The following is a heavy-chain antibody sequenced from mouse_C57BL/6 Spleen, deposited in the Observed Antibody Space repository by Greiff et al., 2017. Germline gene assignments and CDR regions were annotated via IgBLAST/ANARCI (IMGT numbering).Heavy chain of an antibody. CDR3: ASPYYDYDGYYAMDY. J-gene: IGHJ4*01. D-gene: IGHD2-4*01. V-gene: IGHV1-50*01. CDR2: IDPSDSYT. Sequence: QVQLQQSGAELVKPGASVKLSCKASGYTFTSYWMQWVKQRPGQGLEWIGEIDPSDSYTNYNQKFKGKATLTVDTSSSTAYMQLSSLTSEDSAVYYCASPYYDYDGYYAMDYWGQGTSVTVSS. CDR1: GYTFTSYW.